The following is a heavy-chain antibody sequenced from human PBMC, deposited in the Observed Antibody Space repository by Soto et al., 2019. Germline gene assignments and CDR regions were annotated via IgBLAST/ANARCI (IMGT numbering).Heavy chain of an antibody. CDR1: GFSLTTSGVG. CDR3: AHRRGGYCSGITCYAPYYYYGVDV. Sequence: SGPTLVNHTQTLTLTCTFSGFSLTTSGVGVGWIRQPPGKALEWLALIYWNDEKRYSPSLKSRLTIIKDTTKNQVVLTMTNMDPVDTATYYCAHRRGGYCSGITCYAPYYYYGVDVWGQGTTVTV. V-gene: IGHV2-5*01. D-gene: IGHD2-2*01. J-gene: IGHJ6*02. CDR2: IYWNDEK.